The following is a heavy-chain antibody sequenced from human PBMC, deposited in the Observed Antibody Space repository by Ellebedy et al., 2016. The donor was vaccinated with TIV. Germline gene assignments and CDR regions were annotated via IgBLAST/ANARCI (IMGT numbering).Heavy chain of an antibody. CDR2: ISYDANNK. J-gene: IGHJ4*02. D-gene: IGHD6-19*01. Sequence: PGGSLRLSCAASGFIFNHYSMNWVRQAPGKGLAWVALISYDANNKYYADSVKGRFTISRDNSKNTLYLQMNTLRPEDTAVYYCARDIKGGYSSGWWAIDYWGQGTLVTVSS. V-gene: IGHV3-30*03. CDR3: ARDIKGGYSSGWWAIDY. CDR1: GFIFNHYS.